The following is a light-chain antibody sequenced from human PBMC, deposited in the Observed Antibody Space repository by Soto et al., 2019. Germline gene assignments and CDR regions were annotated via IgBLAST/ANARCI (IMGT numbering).Light chain of an antibody. V-gene: IGLV2-14*01. Sequence: QSALTQPASVSGSPEQSITISCTGTANDIGNYNYVSWYQQHPGKAPKLMIYGVSNRPSGVSNRFSGSKSGNAASLTISGLQAEDEADYYCSSYTSYTTLWVFGGGTKLTVL. CDR3: SSYTSYTTLWV. CDR1: ANDIGNYNY. CDR2: GVS. J-gene: IGLJ3*02.